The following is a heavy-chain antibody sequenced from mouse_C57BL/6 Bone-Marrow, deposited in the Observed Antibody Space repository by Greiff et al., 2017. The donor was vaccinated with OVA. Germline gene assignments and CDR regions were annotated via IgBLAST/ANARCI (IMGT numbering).Heavy chain of an antibody. Sequence: VQLQQSGGGLVKPGGSLKLSCAASGFTFSSYAMSWVRQTPEKRLEWVATISDGGSYTYYPDNVKGRFTISRDNAKNNLYLQMSHLKSEDTAMYYCAREGGFWFAYWGQGTLVTVSA. CDR3: AREGGFWFAY. CDR1: GFTFSSYA. J-gene: IGHJ3*01. V-gene: IGHV5-4*01. CDR2: ISDGGSYT.